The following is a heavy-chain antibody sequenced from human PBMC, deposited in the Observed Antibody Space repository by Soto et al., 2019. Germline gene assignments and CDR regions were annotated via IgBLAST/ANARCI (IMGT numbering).Heavy chain of an antibody. Sequence: DVALVSSGGGLVRPGESLTLSCGVSGFKFTSYGMNWVRQAPGKGLEWLSYISGLSATTHYADSVRGRFTVSRDNDLNLLFLHLYIVRGEDTAVYYCTRGGAGRPDYWGQGSLVVVSS. J-gene: IGHJ4*02. CDR1: GFKFTSYG. CDR2: ISGLSATT. CDR3: TRGGAGRPDY. V-gene: IGHV3-48*01. D-gene: IGHD6-13*01.